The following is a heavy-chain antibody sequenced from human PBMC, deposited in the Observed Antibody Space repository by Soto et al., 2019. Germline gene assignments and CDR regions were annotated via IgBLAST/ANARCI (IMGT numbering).Heavy chain of an antibody. CDR3: ATQGFYRMGV. CDR1: GDSITGDNW. Sequence: QVQLQESGPGLVQPSGTLSLTCAVSGDSITGDNWWSWVRQSPGKGLEWIGEIHHSGATNYNPSLKSRVTISVDKSKNQFSLKLNSVTAADTAMFHCATQGFYRMGVWGRGTTVTVSS. CDR2: IHHSGAT. J-gene: IGHJ6*02. V-gene: IGHV4-4*02.